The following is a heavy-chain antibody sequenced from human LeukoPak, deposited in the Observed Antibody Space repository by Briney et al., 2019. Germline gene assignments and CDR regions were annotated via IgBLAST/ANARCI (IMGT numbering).Heavy chain of an antibody. CDR3: ARKSRCGGGNCYYSPLGY. J-gene: IGHJ4*02. D-gene: IGHD2-15*01. Sequence: PGGSLRLSCAASGFTFSTSWMTWVRQAPGKGLEWVAHIKDDGTEQYYVDSVKGRFTISRDNAKNSLYLQMNSLRAEDAAVYYCARKSRCGGGNCYYSPLGYWGQGTLVTVSS. CDR1: GFTFSTSW. CDR2: IKDDGTEQ. V-gene: IGHV3-7*05.